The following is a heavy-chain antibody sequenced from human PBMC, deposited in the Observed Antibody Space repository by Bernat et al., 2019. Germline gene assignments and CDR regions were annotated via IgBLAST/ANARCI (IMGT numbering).Heavy chain of an antibody. V-gene: IGHV1-3*01. Sequence: QVQLVQSGAEVKKPGASVKVSCKASGYTFTSYSMHWVRQAPGQRLEWMGWINAGNGNTKYSQKFQGRVTITRDTSASTAYMELSSLRSEDTAVYYCARVQYQLLQSFDYWGQGTLVTVSS. CDR3: ARVQYQLLQSFDY. J-gene: IGHJ4*02. CDR1: GYTFTSYS. CDR2: INAGNGNT. D-gene: IGHD2-2*01.